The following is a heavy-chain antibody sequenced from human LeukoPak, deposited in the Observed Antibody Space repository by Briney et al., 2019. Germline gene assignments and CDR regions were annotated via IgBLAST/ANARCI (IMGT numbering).Heavy chain of an antibody. CDR3: ARGLFWFGDLKTHWFDP. CDR1: GYTFTGYY. D-gene: IGHD3-10*01. CDR2: INPNSGGT. Sequence: AASVKVSCKASGYTFTGYYMHWVRQAPGQGLEWMGWINPNSGGTNYAQKFQGGVTMTRDTSISTAYMELSRLRSEDTAVYYCARGLFWFGDLKTHWFDPWGQGTLVTVSS. V-gene: IGHV1-2*02. J-gene: IGHJ5*02.